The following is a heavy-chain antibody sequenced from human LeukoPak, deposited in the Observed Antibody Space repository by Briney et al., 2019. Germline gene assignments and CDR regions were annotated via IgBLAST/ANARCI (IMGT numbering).Heavy chain of an antibody. J-gene: IGHJ4*02. CDR3: ARVPKKTYGDDFDY. D-gene: IGHD4-17*01. V-gene: IGHV3-74*01. CDR1: GFTFSSYW. Sequence: GGSLRLSCAASGFTFSSYWMHWVRQAPGKGLVWVSRINSDGSSTSYADSVKGRFTISRDNAKHTLYLRMNSLRAEDTAVYYCARVPKKTYGDDFDYWGQGTLVTVSS. CDR2: INSDGSST.